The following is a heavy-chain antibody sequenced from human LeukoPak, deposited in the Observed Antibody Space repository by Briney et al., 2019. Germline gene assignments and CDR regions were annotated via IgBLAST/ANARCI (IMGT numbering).Heavy chain of an antibody. D-gene: IGHD2-2*02. V-gene: IGHV3-30-3*01. CDR3: ASDYCSGTNCYKGY. J-gene: IGHJ4*02. Sequence: GGSLRLSCAASGFTFSSYAMHWVRQAPGKGLEWVAVISYDGSNKYYADSVKGRFTISRDNSKNTLYLQMNSLRAEDTAVYFCASDYCSGTNCYKGYWGQGTLVTVSS. CDR2: ISYDGSNK. CDR1: GFTFSSYA.